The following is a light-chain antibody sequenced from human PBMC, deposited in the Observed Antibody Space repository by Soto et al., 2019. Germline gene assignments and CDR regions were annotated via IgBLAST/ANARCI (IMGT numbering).Light chain of an antibody. CDR2: DAS. CDR3: QQYNTWPRT. Sequence: IVLTQSPATLSLSPGERATLSCRASQSVRSSLAWYQQQPGQAPRLLIYDASNRATGIPGRFSGSGSGTDFTLTISSLQSEDFAVYYCQQYNTWPRTFGQGTKVDIK. J-gene: IGKJ1*01. V-gene: IGKV3-11*01. CDR1: QSVRSS.